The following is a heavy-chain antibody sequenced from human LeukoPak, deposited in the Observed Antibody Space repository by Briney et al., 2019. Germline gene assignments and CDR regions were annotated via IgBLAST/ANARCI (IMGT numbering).Heavy chain of an antibody. CDR2: ISSDGRNK. CDR3: ANVIIAAVGYEYFQY. CDR1: GFTFSSYG. Sequence: GGSLRLSCAAPGFTFSSYGMYWVRQAPGKGLEWVAVISSDGRNKYYADSVKGRFTISRDNSKNTLYLQMNSLRAEDTAVYYCANVIIAAVGYEYFQYWGQGTLVSVSS. J-gene: IGHJ1*01. V-gene: IGHV3-30*18. D-gene: IGHD6-13*01.